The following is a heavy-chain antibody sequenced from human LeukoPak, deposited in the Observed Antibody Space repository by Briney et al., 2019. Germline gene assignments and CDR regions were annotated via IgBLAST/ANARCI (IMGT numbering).Heavy chain of an antibody. D-gene: IGHD4-17*01. CDR1: GLTVSSNY. J-gene: IGHJ6*03. V-gene: IGHV3-66*02. CDR2: IYSGGST. Sequence: GGSLRLSCAASGLTVSSNYMSWVRQAPGKGLEWVSVIYSGGSTYYTDSVKGRFTISRDNSQNTLYLQMNSLRAEDTAVYYCASSLYGDYYYMDVWGKGTTVTVSS. CDR3: ASSLYGDYYYMDV.